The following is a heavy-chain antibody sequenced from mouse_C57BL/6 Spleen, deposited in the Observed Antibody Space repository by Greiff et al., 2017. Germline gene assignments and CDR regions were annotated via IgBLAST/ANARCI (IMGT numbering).Heavy chain of an antibody. V-gene: IGHV1-82*01. Sequence: VKLQESGPELVKPGASVKISCKASGYAFSSSWMNWVKQRPGKGLEWIGRIYPGDGDTNYNGKFKGKATLTADKSSSTAYMQLSSLTSEDSAVYFCARNYYGYYAMDYWGQGTSVTVSS. J-gene: IGHJ4*01. CDR2: IYPGDGDT. CDR3: ARNYYGYYAMDY. CDR1: GYAFSSSW. D-gene: IGHD1-1*01.